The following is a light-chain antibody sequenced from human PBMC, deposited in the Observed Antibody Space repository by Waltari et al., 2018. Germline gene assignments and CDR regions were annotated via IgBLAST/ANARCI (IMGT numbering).Light chain of an antibody. J-gene: IGLJ2*01. CDR3: AVWDDSLNVV. Sequence: QSVVTQAPSASGTPGQRVTISCSGSRSHIGTNTINWYQQLPGTAPKLVIYTNNQRPSGVPDRFSGSKSGTSASLAISGLQSEDEADYYCAVWDDSLNVVFGGGTKLTVL. CDR2: TNN. CDR1: RSHIGTNT. V-gene: IGLV1-44*01.